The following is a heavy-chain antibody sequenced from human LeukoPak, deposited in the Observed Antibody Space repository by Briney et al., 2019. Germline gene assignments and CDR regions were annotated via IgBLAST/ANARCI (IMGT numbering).Heavy chain of an antibody. V-gene: IGHV3-9*01. J-gene: IGHJ3*02. D-gene: IGHD3-22*01. CDR2: ICWNSGSI. CDR3: VKGGGYYDSSGEGIHDAFDI. Sequence: GRSLRLSCAASGFTFDDYAMHWGRQAPGKSLEWVSGICWNSGSIGYVDSVKGRFTISRDNAKNSLYLQMNSLRAEDTALYYCVKGGGYYDSSGEGIHDAFDIWGQGTMVTVSS. CDR1: GFTFDDYA.